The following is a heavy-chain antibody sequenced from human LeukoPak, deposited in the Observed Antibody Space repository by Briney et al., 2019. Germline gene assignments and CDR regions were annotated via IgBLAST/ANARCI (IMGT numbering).Heavy chain of an antibody. V-gene: IGHV3-11*01. Sequence: GGSLRLSCGASGFTFSDYYMNWIRQAPGKGLEWVSYSSTSGSTKSYADSVRGRFTMSRDNAKNSLYLQMNSLRAEDTAVYYCARNMVRGVIFPLGYWGQGILVTVSS. CDR2: SSTSGSTK. CDR3: ARNMVRGVIFPLGY. CDR1: GFTFSDYY. D-gene: IGHD3-10*01. J-gene: IGHJ4*02.